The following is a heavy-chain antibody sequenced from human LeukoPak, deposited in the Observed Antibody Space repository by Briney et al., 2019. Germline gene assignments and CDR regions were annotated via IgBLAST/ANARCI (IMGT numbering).Heavy chain of an antibody. CDR3: ARDDPRAQGAYAFDI. CDR1: GFTFSSYS. D-gene: IGHD4/OR15-4a*01. Sequence: GGSLRLSCAASGFTFSSYSMNWVRQAPGKGQEWVSSISSGGNYIYYADSVKGRFTISRDTATHSLYLQMNSLRAEDTAVYYCARDDPRAQGAYAFDIWGQGTMVTVSS. J-gene: IGHJ3*02. V-gene: IGHV3-21*01. CDR2: ISSGGNYI.